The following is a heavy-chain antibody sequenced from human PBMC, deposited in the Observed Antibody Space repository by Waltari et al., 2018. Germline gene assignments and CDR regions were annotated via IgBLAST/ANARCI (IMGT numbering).Heavy chain of an antibody. D-gene: IGHD3-10*01. J-gene: IGHJ3*02. V-gene: IGHV1-24*01. CDR1: GYTLTELS. CDR2: FEPEDGET. CDR3: ATPNPHYYPLLSFDI. Sequence: QVQLVQSGAEVKKPGASVKVSCKVSGYTLTELSIHWVRQAPGKGLEWMGGFEPEDGETIYAQKFQGRVTMTEDTSTDTAYMELSSLRSEDTAVYYCATPNPHYYPLLSFDIWGQGTMVTVSS.